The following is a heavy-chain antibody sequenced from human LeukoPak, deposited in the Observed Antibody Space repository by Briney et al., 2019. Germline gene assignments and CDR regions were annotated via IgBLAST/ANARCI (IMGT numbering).Heavy chain of an antibody. J-gene: IGHJ4*02. CDR1: GDSVSRSSYY. D-gene: IGHD3-22*01. Sequence: PSETPSLTCTVSGDSVSRSSYYWGWIRQPPGKGLEWIGSIYYSGSTYHNPSLKSRVTISVDTSKNQFSLKMRSVTAADTAVYYCASRSLFYDSSGYYWWGQGTLVTVSS. V-gene: IGHV4-39*01. CDR2: IYYSGST. CDR3: ASRSLFYDSSGYYW.